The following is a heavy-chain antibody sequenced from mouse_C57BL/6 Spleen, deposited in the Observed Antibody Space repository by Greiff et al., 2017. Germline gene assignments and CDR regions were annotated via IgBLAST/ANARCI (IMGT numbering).Heavy chain of an antibody. J-gene: IGHJ2*01. CDR1: GYTFTSYW. D-gene: IGHD3-2*02. CDR3: AKPGAQASFDY. Sequence: QVQLKQPGAELVMPGASVKLSCKASGYTFTSYWMHWVKQRPGQGLEWIGEIYPTDSNTNYNQKFKGKSTLTVDKSSSTAYMQRSSLTSGDSAVYSCAKPGAQASFDYWGQGTTLTVSS. V-gene: IGHV1-69*01. CDR2: IYPTDSNT.